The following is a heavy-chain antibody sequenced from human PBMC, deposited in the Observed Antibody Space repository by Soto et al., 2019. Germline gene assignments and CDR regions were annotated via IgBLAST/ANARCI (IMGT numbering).Heavy chain of an antibody. J-gene: IGHJ4*02. CDR3: ARGGHVVVVTAALDY. CDR1: GDTFTDYY. CDR2: VNPSGGHT. V-gene: IGHV1-46*01. D-gene: IGHD2-21*02. Sequence: QVQLVQSGAEVKKPGASVKVSCKASGDTFTDYYIHWVRQAPGQGLEWMGTVNPSGGHTTYAQHFLGRMTXPXXXSXXTRYMELTSLTSDDTAIYYCARGGHVVVVTAALDYWGQGTLVTVSS.